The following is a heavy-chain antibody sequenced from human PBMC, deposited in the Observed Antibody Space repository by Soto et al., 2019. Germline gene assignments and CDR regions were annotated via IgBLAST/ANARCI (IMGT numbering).Heavy chain of an antibody. J-gene: IGHJ6*02. D-gene: IGHD3-22*01. CDR1: GYTFTSYG. Sequence: GSVKGSWKASGYTFTSYGVNWVRQAPGQGLEWLGWVSAYDGYTNYGQILQGRVSMTTDTSTKTAYMELRSLRSDDTAMYYCARGGFYDSSGARNYYYYGMNVWGQGTTVTVSS. V-gene: IGHV1-18*01. CDR3: ARGGFYDSSGARNYYYYGMNV. CDR2: VSAYDGYT.